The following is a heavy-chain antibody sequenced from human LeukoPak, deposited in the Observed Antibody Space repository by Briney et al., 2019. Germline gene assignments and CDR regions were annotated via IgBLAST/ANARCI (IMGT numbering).Heavy chain of an antibody. J-gene: IGHJ4*02. V-gene: IGHV1-2*04. D-gene: IGHD4-17*01. Sequence: GASVKVSCKASGYTFTGYYMHWVRLAPGQGLEWMGWINPNSGGTNYAQKFQGWVTMTRDTSISTAYMELSRLRSDDTAVYYCARDPSDYGDYGGFDYWGQGTLVTVSS. CDR1: GYTFTGYY. CDR3: ARDPSDYGDYGGFDY. CDR2: INPNSGGT.